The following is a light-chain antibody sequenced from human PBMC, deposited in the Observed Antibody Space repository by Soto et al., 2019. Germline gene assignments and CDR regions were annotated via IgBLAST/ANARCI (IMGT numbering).Light chain of an antibody. CDR2: GAS. CDR1: QSVSSN. J-gene: IGKJ5*01. V-gene: IGKV3-15*01. CDR3: QQYNNWPPIT. Sequence: ESVLTQSPGVLSLSRGERAALSCRASQSVSSNLAWYQQKPGQAPRLLIYGASTRATGIPARFSGSGSGTEFTLTISSLQSEDFAVYYCQQYNNWPPITFGQGTRLEI.